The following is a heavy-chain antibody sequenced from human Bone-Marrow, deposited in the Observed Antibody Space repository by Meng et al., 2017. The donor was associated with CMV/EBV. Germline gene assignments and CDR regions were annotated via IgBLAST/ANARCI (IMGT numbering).Heavy chain of an antibody. CDR1: GFTFDDYA. D-gene: IGHD1-26*01. Sequence: SLKIPCAASGFTFDDYAMHWVRQAPGMGLEWVSGISWNSGSIGYANSVKGRFTISRDNAKSSLYLKMNSLRAKDTALYYCAKEFSVGGTVGLDYYYGMDDWGQGTTVTVSS. CDR2: ISWNSGSI. V-gene: IGHV3-9*01. J-gene: IGHJ6*02. CDR3: AKEFSVGGTVGLDYYYGMDD.